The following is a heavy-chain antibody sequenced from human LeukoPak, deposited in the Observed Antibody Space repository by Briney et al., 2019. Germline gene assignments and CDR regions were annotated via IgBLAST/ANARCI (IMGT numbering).Heavy chain of an antibody. CDR2: ISGSGGTT. CDR1: GFTFSSFA. V-gene: IGHV3-23*01. J-gene: IGHJ4*02. CDR3: ATTRGDTAMNMIFDY. Sequence: GGSLRLSCAASGFTFSSFAMNWVRQAPGKGLEWVSVISGSGGTTYYTDSVMGRFTISRDNSKNTLFLLMNSLRDEDKAVYYCATTRGDTAMNMIFDYWGQGTLVTVSS. D-gene: IGHD5-18*01.